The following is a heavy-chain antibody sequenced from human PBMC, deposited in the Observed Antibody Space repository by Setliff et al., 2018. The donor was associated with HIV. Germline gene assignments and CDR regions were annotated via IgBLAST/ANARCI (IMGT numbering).Heavy chain of an antibody. J-gene: IGHJ4*02. CDR2: TYPGDSTT. V-gene: IGHV5-51*01. D-gene: IGHD7-27*01. CDR1: GYSFSDYW. Sequence: LKISCKASGYSFSDYWIGWVRQMPGKGLEWMGVTYPGDSTTRYSPSLEGQVTISADRSLNTAFLQWSSLEASDTAMYYCIRRRRAPGAADLESYWGQGTLVTVSS. CDR3: IRRRRAPGAADLESY.